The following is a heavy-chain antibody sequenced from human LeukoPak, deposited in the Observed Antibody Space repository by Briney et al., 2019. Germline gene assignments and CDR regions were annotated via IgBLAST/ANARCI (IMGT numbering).Heavy chain of an antibody. CDR1: GFSLITSGMC. V-gene: IGHV2-70*01. CDR3: ARISAYGDYYFDY. J-gene: IGHJ4*02. Sequence: SGPALVKPTETLTLTCTFSGFSLITSGMCVSWIRQPPGKALEWLALIDWDDDKYYSTSLKTRLTISKDTFKNQVVLTMTNMDPVDTATYYCARISAYGDYYFDYWGQGTLVTVSS. CDR2: IDWDDDK. D-gene: IGHD4-17*01.